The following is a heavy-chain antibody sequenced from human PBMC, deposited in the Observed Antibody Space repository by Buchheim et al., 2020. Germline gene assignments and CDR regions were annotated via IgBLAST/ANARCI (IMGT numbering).Heavy chain of an antibody. V-gene: IGHV3-48*01. Sequence: EVQLVESGGGLVQPGGSLRLSCAASGFAFSSYSMNWVRQAPGKGPEWISYITTSSTTVYYADSVKGRFTISRDNAKNPLYLQMNGLRAEDTAVYYCARESVFGVVNSFDSWGQGTL. CDR3: ARESVFGVVNSFDS. CDR1: GFAFSSYS. J-gene: IGHJ4*02. D-gene: IGHD3-3*01. CDR2: ITTSSTTV.